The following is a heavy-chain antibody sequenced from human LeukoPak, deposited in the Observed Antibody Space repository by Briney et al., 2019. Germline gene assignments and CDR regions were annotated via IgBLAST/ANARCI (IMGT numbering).Heavy chain of an antibody. CDR3: ALSGKPDSSGWSNWFDP. CDR2: ISSSSSYI. Sequence: PGGSLRLSCAASGFTFSSYSMNWVRQAPGKGLEWVSSISSSSSYIYYADSVKGRFTISRDNAKNSLYLQMNSLRAEDTAVYYCALSGKPDSSGWSNWFDPWGQGTLVTVSS. CDR1: GFTFSSYS. D-gene: IGHD6-19*01. V-gene: IGHV3-21*01. J-gene: IGHJ5*02.